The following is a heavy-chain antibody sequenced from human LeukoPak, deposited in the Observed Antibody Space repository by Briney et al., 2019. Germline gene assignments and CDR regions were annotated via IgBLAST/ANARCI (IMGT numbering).Heavy chain of an antibody. J-gene: IGHJ5*02. D-gene: IGHD6-13*01. Sequence: SVKVSCKASGGTFSSYAISWVRQAPGRGLEWMGGIIPIFGTANYAQKFQGRVTITADESTSTAYMELSSLRSEDTAVYYCARDSSSWTNWFDPWGQGTLVTVSS. CDR1: GGTFSSYA. CDR2: IIPIFGTA. CDR3: ARDSSSWTNWFDP. V-gene: IGHV1-69*13.